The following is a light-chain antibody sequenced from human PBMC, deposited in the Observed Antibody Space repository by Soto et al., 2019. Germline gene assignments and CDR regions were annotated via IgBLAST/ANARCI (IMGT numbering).Light chain of an antibody. V-gene: IGKV3-20*01. Sequence: ENVLTQSPGTLSLSPGERATLSCRASQTVSSSFLAWYQQKPGQAPSLLIYGSSSRASGIPDRFSGSGSGTDFNLTISRLEPEDFAVYYCQQYSSSPYSFGQGTKLEIK. CDR1: QTVSSSF. CDR3: QQYSSSPYS. CDR2: GSS. J-gene: IGKJ2*03.